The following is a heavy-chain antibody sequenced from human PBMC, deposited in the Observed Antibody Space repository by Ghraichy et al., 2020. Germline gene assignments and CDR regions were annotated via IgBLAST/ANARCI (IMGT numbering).Heavy chain of an antibody. CDR1: GGSFSGYY. CDR2: INHSGSI. Sequence: SETLSLTCAVYGGSFSGYYWSWIRQTPGKGLEWMGEINHSGSINYNPSLKSRVTISVDTSKNQFSLKLSSVTAADTAVYYCARRLSDYSPVYYYYGMDVWGQGTTVTVSS. D-gene: IGHD4-11*01. CDR3: ARRLSDYSPVYYYYGMDV. V-gene: IGHV4-34*01. J-gene: IGHJ6*02.